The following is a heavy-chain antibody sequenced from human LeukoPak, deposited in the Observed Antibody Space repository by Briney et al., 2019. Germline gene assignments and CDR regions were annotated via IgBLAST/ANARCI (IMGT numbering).Heavy chain of an antibody. J-gene: IGHJ6*03. CDR2: VHYSGST. CDR3: ARLDLGGFNYGFYSYYYMDV. V-gene: IGHV4-38-2*01. CDR1: GYSISSGYY. Sequence: SETLSLTCAVSGYSISSGYYWGWIRQPPGKGLEWIGTVHYSGSTYYSPALRSRVTISVDTSKNQFSLKLTSMTAADTAVYYCARLDLGGFNYGFYSYYYMDVWGKGTTVTVSS. D-gene: IGHD5-18*01.